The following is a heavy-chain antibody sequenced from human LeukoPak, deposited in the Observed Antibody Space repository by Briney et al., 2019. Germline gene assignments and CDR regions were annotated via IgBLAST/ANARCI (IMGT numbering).Heavy chain of an antibody. J-gene: IGHJ6*03. V-gene: IGHV3-21*01. Sequence: PGGSLRLSCAASGFTFSSYSMNWVRQAPGKGLEWVSSISSSSSYIYYADSVKGRFTISRDNAKNSLYLQMNSLRAEDTAVYYCARDSVLRYFDWLFPYYMDVWGKGTTVTISS. CDR1: GFTFSSYS. CDR2: ISSSSSYI. D-gene: IGHD3-9*01. CDR3: ARDSVLRYFDWLFPYYMDV.